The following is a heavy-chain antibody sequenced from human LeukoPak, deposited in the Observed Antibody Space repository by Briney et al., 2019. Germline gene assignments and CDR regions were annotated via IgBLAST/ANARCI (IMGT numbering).Heavy chain of an antibody. V-gene: IGHV3-30-3*01. Sequence: PGRSLRLSCAASGFTFSSYAMHWVRQAPGKGLEWVAVISYDGSNKYYADSVKGRFTISRDNSKNTLYLQMNSLRAEDTAVYYCARRSYDDYSNYRDFDYWGQGTLVTVSS. CDR1: GFTFSSYA. D-gene: IGHD4-11*01. J-gene: IGHJ4*02. CDR2: ISYDGSNK. CDR3: ARRSYDDYSNYRDFDY.